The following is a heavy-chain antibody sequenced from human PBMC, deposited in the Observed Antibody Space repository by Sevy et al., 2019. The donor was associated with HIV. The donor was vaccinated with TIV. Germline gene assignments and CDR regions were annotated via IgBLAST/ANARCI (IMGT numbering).Heavy chain of an antibody. J-gene: IGHJ6*02. D-gene: IGHD1-1*01. CDR1: GFTFSSYG. CDR3: AKDEGELEYYSYYGMDV. CDR2: IRYDGSNK. Sequence: GGSLRLSCAASGFTFSSYGMHWVRQAPGKGLEWVAFIRYDGSNKYYADSVKGRFTISRDNSKNTLYLQMNSMRAEDTAVYYCAKDEGELEYYSYYGMDVWGQGTTVTVS. V-gene: IGHV3-30*02.